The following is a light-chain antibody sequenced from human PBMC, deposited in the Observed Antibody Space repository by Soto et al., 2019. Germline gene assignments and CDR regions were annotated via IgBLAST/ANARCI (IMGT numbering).Light chain of an antibody. CDR3: QQTYSAPPL. V-gene: IGKV1-8*01. CDR2: AAS. J-gene: IGKJ1*01. CDR1: QGISSY. Sequence: AIRMTQSPSSFSASTGDRVPITCRASQGISSYLAWYQQKPGKAPKLLIYAASSLQSGVSSRFSGSGSGTDFTLSINSLQREDFATCYCQQTYSAPPLFGQGTKVDIK.